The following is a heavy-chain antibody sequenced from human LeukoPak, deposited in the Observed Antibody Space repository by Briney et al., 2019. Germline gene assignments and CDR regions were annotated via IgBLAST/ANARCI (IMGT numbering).Heavy chain of an antibody. V-gene: IGHV1-2*02. CDR2: INPTTGGT. CDR3: AREITMIPYY. D-gene: IGHD3-22*01. CDR1: GYTFTRYY. J-gene: IGHJ4*02. Sequence: ASVKVSCKASGYTFTRYYVHWVRQAPGQGLEWMGWINPTTGGTNYAQKFQGRVTMTRDTSITTVYMELTGLTSDDTAVYYCAREITMIPYYWGQGTLVTVSS.